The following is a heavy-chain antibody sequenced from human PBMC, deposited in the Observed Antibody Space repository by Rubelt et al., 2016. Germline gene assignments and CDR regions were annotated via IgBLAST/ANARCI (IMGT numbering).Heavy chain of an antibody. CDR2: ISSSSTTI. Sequence: SGGGLVQPGGSLRLSCAVSGFTFNTYSMNWVRQAPGKGLECVSYISSSSTTIYYADSVKGRFTISRDNAKNSLYLQTNSLRAEDTAVYYCATVPYYDYGMDVWGQGTTVTVSS. CDR1: GFTFNTYS. J-gene: IGHJ6*02. CDR3: ATVPYYDYGMDV. V-gene: IGHV3-48*04.